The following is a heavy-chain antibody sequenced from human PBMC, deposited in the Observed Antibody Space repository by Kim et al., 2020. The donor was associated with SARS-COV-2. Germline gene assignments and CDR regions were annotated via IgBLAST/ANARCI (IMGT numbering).Heavy chain of an antibody. J-gene: IGHJ5*02. V-gene: IGHV4-59*01. CDR2: IYYSGST. CDR3: ARARILWFGELSRFDP. Sequence: SETLSLTCTVSGGSISSYYWSWIRQPPGKGLEWIGYIYYSGSTNYNPSLKSRVTISVDTSKNQFSLKLSSVTAADTAVYYCARARILWFGELSRFDPWGQGTLVTVSS. CDR1: GGSISSYY. D-gene: IGHD3-10*01.